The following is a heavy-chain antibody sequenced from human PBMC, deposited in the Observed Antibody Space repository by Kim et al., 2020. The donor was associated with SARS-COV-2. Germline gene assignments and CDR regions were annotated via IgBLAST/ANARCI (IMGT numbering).Heavy chain of an antibody. V-gene: IGHV3-30*18. CDR2: ISYDGSHK. CDR1: GFTFTNYG. J-gene: IGHJ4*01. CDR3: ANGRIGREDNVAAEFDF. D-gene: IGHD2-15*01. Sequence: GGSLRLSCAVSGFTFTNYGMHWVRQAPGKGLEWVGFISYDGSHKYYGDSVKGRFTISRDNSKNTLDLQMNSLRSEDTAVYYCANGRIGREDNVAAEFDF.